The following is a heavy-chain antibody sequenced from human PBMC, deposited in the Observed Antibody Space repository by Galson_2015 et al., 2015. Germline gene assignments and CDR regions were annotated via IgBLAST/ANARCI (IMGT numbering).Heavy chain of an antibody. D-gene: IGHD6-19*01. Sequence: ALRLSCAASGFTFSSYAMSWVRRTPGKGLEWVSTISTSGANTYYADSVKGRFTISRDNSKNTLYLEMSRLRAEDTALYYCAKHSVSSGWYFDCWGQGTLVTVSS. J-gene: IGHJ4*02. V-gene: IGHV3-23*01. CDR2: ISTSGANT. CDR1: GFTFSSYA. CDR3: AKHSVSSGWYFDC.